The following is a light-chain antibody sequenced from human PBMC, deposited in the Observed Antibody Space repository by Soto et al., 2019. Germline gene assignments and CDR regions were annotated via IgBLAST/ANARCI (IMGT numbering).Light chain of an antibody. CDR2: GAS. J-gene: IGKJ1*01. CDR3: QQYGSSVRT. V-gene: IGKV3-20*01. CDR1: QSVSYSY. Sequence: EIVLTQSPGTLSLSPGERATLSCRASQSVSYSYLAWYQQKPGQAPRLLIYGASSRATGIPDRFSGSGSGTDFTLTISRLEPEDFAVYYCQQYGSSVRTFGQGTKVEI.